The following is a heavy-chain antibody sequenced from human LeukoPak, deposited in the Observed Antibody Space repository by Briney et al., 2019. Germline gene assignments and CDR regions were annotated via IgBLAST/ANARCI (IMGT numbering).Heavy chain of an antibody. J-gene: IGHJ6*03. Sequence: SQTLSLTCAISGDSVSSNSAAWNWIRQSPSRGLEWLGRTYYRSKWYNDYAVSVKSRITINPDTSKNQFSLQLNSVTPEDTAVYYCARDRHDWNDAQGYYYYMDVWGKGTTVTVSS. CDR1: GDSVSSNSAA. D-gene: IGHD1-1*01. CDR3: ARDRHDWNDAQGYYYYMDV. V-gene: IGHV6-1*01. CDR2: TYYRSKWYN.